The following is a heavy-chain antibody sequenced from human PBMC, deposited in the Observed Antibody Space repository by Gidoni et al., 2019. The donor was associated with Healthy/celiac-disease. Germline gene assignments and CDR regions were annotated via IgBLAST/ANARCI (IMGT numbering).Heavy chain of an antibody. CDR2: LYYRGGT. V-gene: IGHV4-39*01. D-gene: IGHD1-1*01. J-gene: IGHJ4*02. CDR1: GGSISSSSYS. Sequence: QLQLQESGPGLVKPSETLSLNCTVSGGSISSSSYSWGWIRQHPGQGLEWIGSLYYRGGTYCNPSLKSRVTISVDTSKNQFSLKLSSVTAADTAVYYCASRSGTSDYWGQGTLVTVSS. CDR3: ASRSGTSDY.